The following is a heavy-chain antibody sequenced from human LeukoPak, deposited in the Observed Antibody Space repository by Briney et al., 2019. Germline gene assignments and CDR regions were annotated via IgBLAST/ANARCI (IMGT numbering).Heavy chain of an antibody. V-gene: IGHV3-74*01. Sequence: PGGSLRLSCAASGFTFSNFWIYWVRHAPGKGLVWVSRIKSDGSETLYADSVKGRFTISRDNAKNTLYLQMNSLRAEDTAVYYCARVRMGDDFNPFDYWGQGTLVTVSS. CDR1: GFTFSNFW. J-gene: IGHJ4*02. D-gene: IGHD3-16*01. CDR2: IKSDGSET. CDR3: ARVRMGDDFNPFDY.